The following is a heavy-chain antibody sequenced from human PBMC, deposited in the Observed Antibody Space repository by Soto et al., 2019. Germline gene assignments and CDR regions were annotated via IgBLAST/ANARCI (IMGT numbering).Heavy chain of an antibody. J-gene: IGHJ2*01. V-gene: IGHV4-59*08. CDR3: ARFNWYFDL. Sequence: QVQLQESGPGLVKPSETLSLTCTVSGGSISSYYWSWIRQPPGKGLEWIGYIYYSGSTNYNPSLKRRVTLSVDPSKHRSSLKLRSVTAAATAVYYCARFNWYFDLWGRGTLVTVSS. CDR2: IYYSGST. CDR1: GGSISSYY.